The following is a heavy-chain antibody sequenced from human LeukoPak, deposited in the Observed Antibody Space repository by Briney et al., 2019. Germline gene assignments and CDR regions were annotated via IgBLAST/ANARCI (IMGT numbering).Heavy chain of an antibody. CDR1: GFTFSDHY. CDR2: SRIKADGYIT. CDR3: VRGLNSFEL. V-gene: IGHV3-72*01. Sequence: GGSLRLSCVVSGFTFSDHYLDWVRQAPGRGLEWVGRSRIKADGYITQYAASVKDRFTISRGESKDSLPLQMNSLKIEDTAIYYCVRGLNSFELWGQGTPVTVSS. J-gene: IGHJ4*02.